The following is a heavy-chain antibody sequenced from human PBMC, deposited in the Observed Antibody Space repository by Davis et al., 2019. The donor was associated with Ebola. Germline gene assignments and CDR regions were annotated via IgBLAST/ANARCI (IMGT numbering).Heavy chain of an antibody. Sequence: AASVTVSCKASGYNFTEYAMNWVRQAPGQGLEWMGWINTNTGNPTYAQGFTGRFVFSLDTSVSMAYLQITSLWADDTAIYYCVRDATDGYNWSHWGQGTLVTVSS. CDR1: GYNFTEYA. CDR3: VRDATDGYNWSH. J-gene: IGHJ4*02. CDR2: INTNTGNP. D-gene: IGHD5-24*01. V-gene: IGHV7-4-1*04.